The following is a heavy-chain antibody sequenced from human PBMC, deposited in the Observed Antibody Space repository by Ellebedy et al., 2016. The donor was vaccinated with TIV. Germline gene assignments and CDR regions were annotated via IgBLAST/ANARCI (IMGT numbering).Heavy chain of an antibody. CDR1: GYTFTSLD. D-gene: IGHD5-24*01. CDR2: MNPNSGNT. V-gene: IGHV1-8*03. Sequence: AASVKVSCKASGYTFTSLDLNWVRQATGQGLAWMGWMNPNSGNTGYVQKFQGRVPFSRNTSTSTAYMELSNLRSEDTAVYYCARLRDGYTTYGLDVWGQGTTVTVSS. CDR3: ARLRDGYTTYGLDV. J-gene: IGHJ6*02.